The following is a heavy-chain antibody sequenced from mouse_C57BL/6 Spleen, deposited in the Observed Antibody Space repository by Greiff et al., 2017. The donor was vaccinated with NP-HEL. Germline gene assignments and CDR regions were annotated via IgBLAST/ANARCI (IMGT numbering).Heavy chain of an antibody. V-gene: IGHV15-2*01. CDR2: ILPSIGRT. J-gene: IGHJ1*03. CDR1: DSEVFPIAY. CDR3: ARAGISWYFDV. Sequence: QVQLKESGSELRSPGSSVKLSCKDFDSEVFPIAYMSWVRQKPGHGFEWIGGILPSIGRTIYGEKFEDKATLDADTLSNTAYLELNSLTSEDSAIYYCARAGISWYFDVWGTGTTVTVSS.